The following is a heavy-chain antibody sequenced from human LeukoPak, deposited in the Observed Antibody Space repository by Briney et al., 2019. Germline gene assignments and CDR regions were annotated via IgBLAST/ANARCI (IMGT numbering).Heavy chain of an antibody. CDR3: ARGDYGDYPTH. CDR1: GYTFTSYG. CDR2: INPSGGST. D-gene: IGHD4-17*01. Sequence: GASVKVSCKASGYTFTSYGISWVRQAPGQGLEWMGIINPSGGSTSYAQKFQGRVTMTRDMSTSTVYMELSSLRSEDTAVYYCARGDYGDYPTHWGQGTLVTVSS. J-gene: IGHJ4*02. V-gene: IGHV1-46*01.